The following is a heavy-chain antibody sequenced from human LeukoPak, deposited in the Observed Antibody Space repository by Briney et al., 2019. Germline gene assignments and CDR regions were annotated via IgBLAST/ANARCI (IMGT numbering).Heavy chain of an antibody. Sequence: KSSETLSLTCGVYGGSFSGYYWSWIRQPPGKGLEWIGEINHSGSTNYNPSLKSRVTISVDTSKNQFSLKLSSVTAADTAVYYCARGKHIVVVPAANNWFDPWGQGTLVTVSS. J-gene: IGHJ5*02. CDR2: INHSGST. V-gene: IGHV4-34*01. D-gene: IGHD2-2*01. CDR3: ARGKHIVVVPAANNWFDP. CDR1: GGSFSGYY.